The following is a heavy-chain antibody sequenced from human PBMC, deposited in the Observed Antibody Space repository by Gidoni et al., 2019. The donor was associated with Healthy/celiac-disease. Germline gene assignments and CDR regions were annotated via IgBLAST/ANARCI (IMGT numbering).Heavy chain of an antibody. Sequence: QVQLVESGGGVVQPGRSLRLSCAAPGFTFSSYGMHWVRQAPGKGLAWVAVISYDGSNKYYADSVKGRFTISRDNSKNTLYLQMNSLRAEDTAVYYCAKAPYYYDSSGYSFDYWGQGTLVTVSS. CDR1: GFTFSSYG. V-gene: IGHV3-30*18. J-gene: IGHJ4*02. CDR3: AKAPYYYDSSGYSFDY. CDR2: ISYDGSNK. D-gene: IGHD3-22*01.